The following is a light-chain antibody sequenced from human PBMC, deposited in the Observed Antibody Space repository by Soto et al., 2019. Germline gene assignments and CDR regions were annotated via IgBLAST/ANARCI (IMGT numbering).Light chain of an antibody. CDR1: SSNIGAGYD. V-gene: IGLV1-40*01. CDR2: GNS. J-gene: IGLJ1*01. Sequence: QSVLTQPPSVSGAPGQRVTISCTGSSSNIGAGYDVHWYQQLPGTAPKLLIYGNSNRPSGVPDRFSGSKSGTSASLAITGLQAEDEADYYCQSYDSSLIVFGTGTKVHRP. CDR3: QSYDSSLIV.